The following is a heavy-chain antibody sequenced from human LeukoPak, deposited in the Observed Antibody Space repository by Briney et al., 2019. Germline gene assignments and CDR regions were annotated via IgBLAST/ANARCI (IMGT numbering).Heavy chain of an antibody. Sequence: GGSLRLSCAASGFTFSDYYMSWIRQAPGKGLEWVSYISSSGSTIYYADSVKGRFTISRDNAKNSLYLQMNSLRAEDTALYYCARARSADSSGYFDYWGQGTLVTVSS. D-gene: IGHD3-22*01. J-gene: IGHJ4*02. CDR1: GFTFSDYY. CDR2: ISSSGSTI. V-gene: IGHV3-11*01. CDR3: ARARSADSSGYFDY.